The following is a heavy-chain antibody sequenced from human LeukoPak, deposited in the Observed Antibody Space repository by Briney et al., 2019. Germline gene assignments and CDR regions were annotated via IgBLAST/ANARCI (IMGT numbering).Heavy chain of an antibody. Sequence: SETLSLTCTVSGGSISSGGYYWSWIRQHPGKGLEWIGYIYYSGSTNYNPSLKSRVTISVDTSKNQFSLKLSSVTAADTAVYYCARQIPVYDILTGYYRNYYFDYWGQGTLVTVSS. J-gene: IGHJ4*02. D-gene: IGHD3-9*01. CDR3: ARQIPVYDILTGYYRNYYFDY. CDR1: GGSISSGGYY. CDR2: IYYSGST. V-gene: IGHV4-61*08.